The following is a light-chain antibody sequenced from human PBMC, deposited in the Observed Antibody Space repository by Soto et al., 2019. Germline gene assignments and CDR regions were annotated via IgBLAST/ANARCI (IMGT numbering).Light chain of an antibody. J-gene: IGLJ1*01. CDR2: DDN. V-gene: IGLV1-51*01. CDR3: GSWDSSLSAYV. Sequence: QSVLTHPPSVSAAPGQKVTISCSGSSSNIGGNSVSWYQQLPGTAPQLLIYDDNKRPSGIPDRFSGSKSGTSATLGITGFQTGDEADYYCGSWDSSLSAYVFGTGTKVTVL. CDR1: SSNIGGNS.